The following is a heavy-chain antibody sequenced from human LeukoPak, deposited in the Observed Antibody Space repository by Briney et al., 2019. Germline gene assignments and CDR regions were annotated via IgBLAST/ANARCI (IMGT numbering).Heavy chain of an antibody. Sequence: SSETLSLTCTVSGGSISSYYWSWIRQPPGKGLEWIGYIYYSGSTNYNPSLKSRVTISVDTSKNQSSLKLSSVTAADTAVYYCARTLVREFDPWGQGTLVTVSS. CDR3: ARTLVREFDP. V-gene: IGHV4-59*01. D-gene: IGHD3-10*01. CDR2: IYYSGST. J-gene: IGHJ5*02. CDR1: GGSISSYY.